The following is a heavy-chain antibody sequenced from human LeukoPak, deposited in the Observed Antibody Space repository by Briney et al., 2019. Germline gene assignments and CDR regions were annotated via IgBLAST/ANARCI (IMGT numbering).Heavy chain of an antibody. J-gene: IGHJ3*02. CDR3: AIPGVMDAFDI. Sequence: SVKVSCKASGATFSSYAINWVRQAPGQGLEWMGRIIPMLGTVNYAQKFQGRVTIIADKFTSTAYMELSSLRSEDTAVYYCAIPGVMDAFDIWGQGTMVTVSS. CDR1: GATFSSYA. V-gene: IGHV1-69*04. D-gene: IGHD3-16*01. CDR2: IIPMLGTV.